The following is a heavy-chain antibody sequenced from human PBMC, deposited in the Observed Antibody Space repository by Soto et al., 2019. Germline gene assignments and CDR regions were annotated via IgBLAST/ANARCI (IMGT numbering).Heavy chain of an antibody. D-gene: IGHD6-6*01. CDR1: GGSVSSGSYY. V-gene: IGHV4-61*01. J-gene: IGHJ6*02. CDR3: TARPPYYHYYYGMDV. Sequence: PSETLSLTCTVSGGSVSSGSYYWSWIRQPPGKGLEWIGYIYYSGSTNYNPSLKSRVTISVDTSKNQFSLKLSSVTAADTAVYYCTARPPYYHYYYGMDVWGQGTTVTVSS. CDR2: IYYSGST.